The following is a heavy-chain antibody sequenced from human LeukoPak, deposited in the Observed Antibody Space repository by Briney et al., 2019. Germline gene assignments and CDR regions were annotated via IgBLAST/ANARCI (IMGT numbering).Heavy chain of an antibody. Sequence: PGGSLRLSCTASGFTFSDYWMTWVRQAPGKGLEWVSSISSSSSYIYYADSVKGRFTISRDNAKNSLHLQMNSLRAEDTAVYYCARFHSATTGPYYDFWSGLRNVFDYWGQGTLVTVSS. CDR1: GFTFSDYW. CDR2: ISSSSSYI. D-gene: IGHD3-3*01. J-gene: IGHJ4*02. CDR3: ARFHSATTGPYYDFWSGLRNVFDY. V-gene: IGHV3-21*01.